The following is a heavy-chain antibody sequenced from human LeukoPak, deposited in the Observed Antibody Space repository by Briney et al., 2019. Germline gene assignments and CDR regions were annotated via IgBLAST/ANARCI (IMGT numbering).Heavy chain of an antibody. J-gene: IGHJ4*02. D-gene: IGHD3-22*01. CDR3: ARDSLYYYDSSGYYSFFGY. CDR2: INPNSGGT. V-gene: IGHV1-2*02. Sequence: ASVTVSCKASGYTFTGYYMHWVRQAPGQGLEWMGWINPNSGGTNYAQKFQGRVTMTRGTSISTAYMELSRLRSDDTAVYYCARDSLYYYDSSGYYSFFGYWGQGTLVTVSS. CDR1: GYTFTGYY.